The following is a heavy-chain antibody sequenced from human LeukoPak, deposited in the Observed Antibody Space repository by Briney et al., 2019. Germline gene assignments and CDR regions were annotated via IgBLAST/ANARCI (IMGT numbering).Heavy chain of an antibody. Sequence: GGSLRLSSAASGFTVSSNYMSWVRQAPGKGLKWGSVIYSGGSTYYADSVKGRFTISRDNSKNTLYLQMNSLRAEDTAVYYCARSRGSSVGYYYYYYMDVWGKGTTVTVSS. J-gene: IGHJ6*03. CDR3: ARSRGSSVGYYYYYYMDV. CDR2: IYSGGST. CDR1: GFTVSSNY. V-gene: IGHV3-53*01. D-gene: IGHD1-26*01.